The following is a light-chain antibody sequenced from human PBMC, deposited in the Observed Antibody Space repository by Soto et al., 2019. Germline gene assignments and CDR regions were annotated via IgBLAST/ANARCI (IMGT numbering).Light chain of an antibody. CDR2: GAS. V-gene: IGKV3-15*01. CDR3: QQYNNLPPDT. Sequence: EIILTQSPASLSVSPGERATLSCRASQSVNNNLAWYQQKPGQAPRLLIYGASTRATGIPGRFRGSGSGTEFPLTITSLQSEDFAVYFCQQYNNLPPDTFGQGTKVDIK. J-gene: IGKJ2*01. CDR1: QSVNNN.